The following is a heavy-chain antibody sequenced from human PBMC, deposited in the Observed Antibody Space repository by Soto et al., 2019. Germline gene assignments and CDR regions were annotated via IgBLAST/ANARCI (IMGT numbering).Heavy chain of an antibody. Sequence: PSETLSLTCTVSGGSVSSGSYYWSWIRQPPGKGLEWIGYIYYSGSTNYNPSLKSRVTISVDTSKNQFSLKLSSVTAADTAVYYCARFPYDILTGYFEYWGQGTLVTVSS. CDR3: ARFPYDILTGYFEY. CDR2: IYYSGST. J-gene: IGHJ4*02. CDR1: GGSVSSGSYY. V-gene: IGHV4-61*01. D-gene: IGHD3-9*01.